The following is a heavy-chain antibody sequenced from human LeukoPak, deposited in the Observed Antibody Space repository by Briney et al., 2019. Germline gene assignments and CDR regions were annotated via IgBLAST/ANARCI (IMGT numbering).Heavy chain of an antibody. J-gene: IGHJ4*02. CDR1: GFTFKSYA. V-gene: IGHV3-23*01. CDR3: ATILAAAGTEVLDF. CDR2: LNVST. Sequence: GSLRLSCAASGFTFKSYAISLVRQASRKGLEWVSSLNVSTYYADSVKGRFTISRDNSKNTLFLQMNSLRAEDTAVYYCATILAAAGTEVLDFWGQGTLVTVSS. D-gene: IGHD6-13*01.